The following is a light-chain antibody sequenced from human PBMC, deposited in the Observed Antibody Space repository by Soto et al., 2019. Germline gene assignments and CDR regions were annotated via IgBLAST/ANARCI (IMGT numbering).Light chain of an antibody. Sequence: DIVMTQSPLSLPVTPGEPAPISCRSGQSLLHSDGSYYLDWYLQKPGQSPQLLIYLGSHRASGAPDRFSGSGSGTDFTLKISRVEAEDVGVYYCMQALQTPYTFGGGTKVEIK. CDR3: MQALQTPYT. CDR2: LGS. V-gene: IGKV2-28*01. CDR1: QSLLHSDGSYY. J-gene: IGKJ4*01.